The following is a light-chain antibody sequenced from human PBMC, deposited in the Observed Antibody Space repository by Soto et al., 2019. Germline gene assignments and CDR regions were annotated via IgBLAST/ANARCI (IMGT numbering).Light chain of an antibody. CDR2: EVS. J-gene: IGLJ2*01. Sequence: QSALTQPASVSGSPGQSITISCTGTSSDVGGYKYVSWYQQHPGKAPKLMIYEVSNRPSGVSNRFSGSKSGNTASLTISGLQAEDGADYYCSSYTSSSTLVFGGGTKLPV. CDR3: SSYTSSSTLV. V-gene: IGLV2-14*01. CDR1: SSDVGGYKY.